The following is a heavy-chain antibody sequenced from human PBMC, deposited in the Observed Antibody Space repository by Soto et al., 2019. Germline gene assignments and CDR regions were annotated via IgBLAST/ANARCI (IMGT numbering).Heavy chain of an antibody. CDR3: ATDYYGSGSYYLFSDY. CDR2: INPSGGST. V-gene: IGHV1-46*01. CDR1: GYTFTSYY. J-gene: IGHJ4*02. Sequence: ASVKVSCKASGYTFTSYYMHWVRQAPGQGLEWMGIINPSGGSTSYAQKFQGRVTMTRDTSTSTVYMELSSLRSEDTAVYYCATDYYGSGSYYLFSDYWGQGTLVTVSS. D-gene: IGHD3-10*01.